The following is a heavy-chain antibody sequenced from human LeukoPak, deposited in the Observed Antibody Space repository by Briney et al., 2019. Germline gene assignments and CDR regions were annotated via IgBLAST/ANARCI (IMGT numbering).Heavy chain of an antibody. CDR2: ISAYNGNT. CDR3: ARYYDSSGYYYTPFDY. J-gene: IGHJ4*02. V-gene: IGHV1-18*01. CDR1: GYTFTSYG. D-gene: IGHD3-22*01. Sequence: ASVKVSCKASGYTFTSYGISWARQAPGQGLEWMGWISAYNGNTNYAQKLQGRVTMTTDTSTSTAYVELRSLRSDDTAVYYCARYYDSSGYYYTPFDYWGQGTLVTVSS.